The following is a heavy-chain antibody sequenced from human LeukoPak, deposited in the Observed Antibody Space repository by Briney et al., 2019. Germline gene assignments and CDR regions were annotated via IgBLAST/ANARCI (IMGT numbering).Heavy chain of an antibody. CDR2: ISWNSGSI. J-gene: IGHJ3*02. CDR1: GFTFDDYA. CDR3: ARQSTTGGGDAFDI. Sequence: GRSLRLSCAASGFTFDDYAMHWVWHAPGKGLEWVSGISWNSGSIGYADSVKGRFTISRDNAKNSLYLQMNSLRAEDTALYYCARQSTTGGGDAFDIWGQGTMVTISS. D-gene: IGHD1-1*01. V-gene: IGHV3-9*01.